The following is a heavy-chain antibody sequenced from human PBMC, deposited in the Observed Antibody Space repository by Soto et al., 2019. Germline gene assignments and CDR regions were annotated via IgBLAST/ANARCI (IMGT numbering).Heavy chain of an antibody. CDR1: GFTFNTYL. V-gene: IGHV3-74*01. J-gene: IGHJ4*02. CDR2: ITPNGRST. D-gene: IGHD3-22*01. Sequence: PGGSLRLSCAASGFTFNTYLMHWVRQVPGEGLVWVARITPNGRSTTYADSVKGRFTISRDNAKSTVYLQMNSLRAEDTAVYSCASGVYDSSAYFDYWGQGALVTVSS. CDR3: ASGVYDSSAYFDY.